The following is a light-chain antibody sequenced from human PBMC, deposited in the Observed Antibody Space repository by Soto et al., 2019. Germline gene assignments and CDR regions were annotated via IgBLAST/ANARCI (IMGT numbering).Light chain of an antibody. CDR3: CSYTASDLWV. V-gene: IGLV2-14*01. J-gene: IGLJ3*02. Sequence: QSALTQPASVSGSPGQSITISCTGTSSDVGGYNYVSWYQQHPGKAPKLMIYEVSNRPSGVSNRFSGSKSGNTASLTISGLQADDEADYFCCSYTASDLWVFGGGTKLTVL. CDR2: EVS. CDR1: SSDVGGYNY.